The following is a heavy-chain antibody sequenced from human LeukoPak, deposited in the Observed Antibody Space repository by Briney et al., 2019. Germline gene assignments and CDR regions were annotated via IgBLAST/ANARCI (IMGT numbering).Heavy chain of an antibody. Sequence: KPSETLSLTCTVSGYSISSGYYWVWIRQPPGKGLEWIGSIYHSGNTYYNPSLKSRVTISVDTSKNQFSLKLSSVTAADTAVYYCARTKQQLVPSLNYYGMDVWGQGTTVTVSS. CDR1: GYSISSGYY. CDR3: ARTKQQLVPSLNYYGMDV. J-gene: IGHJ6*02. D-gene: IGHD6-13*01. V-gene: IGHV4-38-2*02. CDR2: IYHSGNT.